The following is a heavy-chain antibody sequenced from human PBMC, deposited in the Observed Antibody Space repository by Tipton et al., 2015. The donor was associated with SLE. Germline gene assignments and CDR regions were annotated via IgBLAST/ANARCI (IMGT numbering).Heavy chain of an antibody. Sequence: QSGAEVKKPGASVKVSCKASGYTFTGYYMHWVRQAPGQGLEWMGIINPSGGSTSYAQKFWGRVTMTRDTSTSTVYMELSSLRSEDTAVYYCARGGGYSGSQGYFQHWGQGTLVTVSS. D-gene: IGHD1-26*01. CDR3: ARGGGYSGSQGYFQH. J-gene: IGHJ1*01. V-gene: IGHV1-46*01. CDR1: GYTFTGYY. CDR2: INPSGGST.